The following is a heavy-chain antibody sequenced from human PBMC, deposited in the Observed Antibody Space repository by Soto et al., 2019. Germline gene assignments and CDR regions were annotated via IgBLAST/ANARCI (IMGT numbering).Heavy chain of an antibody. D-gene: IGHD3-16*02. Sequence: QVQLVQCGAEVKKPGASVKVSCKASGYTFTSYGISWVRQAPGQGLEWMGWISAYNGNTNYAQKLQCRVTMTTDTAAGTAEMELGALRSDDTAGYYCARGGGKLWGSYRYWGQGTLVTVSS. J-gene: IGHJ4*02. CDR3: ARGGGKLWGSYRY. V-gene: IGHV1-18*01. CDR1: GYTFTSYG. CDR2: ISAYNGNT.